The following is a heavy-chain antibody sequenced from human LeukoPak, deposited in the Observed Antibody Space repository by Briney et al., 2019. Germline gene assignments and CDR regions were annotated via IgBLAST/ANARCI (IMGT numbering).Heavy chain of an antibody. Sequence: ASVKVPCKASGYTFTSYGISWVRQAPGQGREWMGWISAYNGNTNYAQKLQGRVTMTTDTSTSTAYMELRSLRSDDTAVYYCARNYGSGSYVWFDPWGQGTLVTVSS. CDR3: ARNYGSGSYVWFDP. CDR1: GYTFTSYG. V-gene: IGHV1-18*01. D-gene: IGHD3-10*01. J-gene: IGHJ5*02. CDR2: ISAYNGNT.